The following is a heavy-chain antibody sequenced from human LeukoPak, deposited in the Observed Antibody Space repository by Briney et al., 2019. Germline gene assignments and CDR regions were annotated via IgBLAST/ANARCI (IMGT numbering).Heavy chain of an antibody. J-gene: IGHJ4*02. Sequence: ASVKVSCKASGYTFTSYDINWVRQATGQGLEWMGWMNPNSGNTGYAQKLQGRVTMTTDTSTSTAYMELRSLRSDDTAVYYCARDAGYSGYDEGYFDYWGQGTLVTVSS. CDR1: GYTFTSYD. CDR3: ARDAGYSGYDEGYFDY. D-gene: IGHD5-12*01. V-gene: IGHV1-8*01. CDR2: MNPNSGNT.